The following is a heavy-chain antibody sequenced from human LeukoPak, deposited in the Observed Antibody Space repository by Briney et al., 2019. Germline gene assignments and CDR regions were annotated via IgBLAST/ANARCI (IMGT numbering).Heavy chain of an antibody. J-gene: IGHJ6*03. Sequence: ASVKVSCKASGYTFTGYYMHWVRQAPGQGPEWMGWINPNSGGTNYAQKFQGRVTMTRDTSISTAYMELSRLRSDDTAVYYCARVYYDSSGYYYPHYYMDVWGKGTTVTVSS. V-gene: IGHV1-2*02. CDR3: ARVYYDSSGYYYPHYYMDV. CDR2: INPNSGGT. D-gene: IGHD3-22*01. CDR1: GYTFTGYY.